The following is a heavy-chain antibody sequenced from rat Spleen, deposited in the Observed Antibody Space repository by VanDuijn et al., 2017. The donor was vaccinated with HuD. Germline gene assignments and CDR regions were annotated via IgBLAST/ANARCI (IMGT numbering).Heavy chain of an antibody. CDR1: GFTFSDYY. J-gene: IGHJ1*01. D-gene: IGHD1-11*01. CDR2: ITYDGRSA. CDR3: ARHYDGRYSPYWYFDF. Sequence: EVQLVESDGGLVQPGRSLKVSCAASGFTFSDYYMAWVRQAPTKGLEWVATITYDGRSAYYRDSGKGRLTISRNNAKSTLSLQSDSMRSEGTATYYCARHYDGRYSPYWYFDFWGPGTMVTVAS. V-gene: IGHV5-29*01.